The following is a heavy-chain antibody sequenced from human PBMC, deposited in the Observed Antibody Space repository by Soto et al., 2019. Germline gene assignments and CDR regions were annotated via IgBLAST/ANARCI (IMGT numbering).Heavy chain of an antibody. D-gene: IGHD2-2*01. J-gene: IGHJ4*02. CDR1: GFTFSSYS. CDR2: ISSSSSYI. Sequence: PGGSLRLSCAASGFTFSSYSMNWVRQAPRKGLEWVSSISSSSSYIYYADSVKGRFTISRDNAKNSLYLQMNSLRAEDTAVYYCASIEVPPYQLPAYDYWGQGTLVTVSS. V-gene: IGHV3-21*01. CDR3: ASIEVPPYQLPAYDY.